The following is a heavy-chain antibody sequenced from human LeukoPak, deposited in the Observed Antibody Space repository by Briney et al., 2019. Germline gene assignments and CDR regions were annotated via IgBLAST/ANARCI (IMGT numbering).Heavy chain of an antibody. D-gene: IGHD6-13*01. CDR3: VRTSNRDSAC. V-gene: IGHV1-8*01. J-gene: IGHJ4*02. Sequence: GASVKVSCKASGYTFTRYDINWVRQATGQGREWRGWMNPNSGKTGYAQKIQGRVTMTRKTYISKAYMEMRNQRAEEPGGCLRVRTSNRDSACCGQGTLAPVSS. CDR1: GYTFTRYD. CDR2: MNPNSGKT.